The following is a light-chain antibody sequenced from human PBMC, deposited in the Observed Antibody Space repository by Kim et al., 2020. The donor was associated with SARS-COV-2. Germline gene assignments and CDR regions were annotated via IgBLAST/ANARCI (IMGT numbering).Light chain of an antibody. CDR2: GKN. V-gene: IGLV3-19*01. Sequence: VALGQTVRITFQGDSLRSYYATWYQQKPGQAPIIVIYGKNIRPSGIPDRFSGSSSGNTASLTITGTQAGDEADYYCNSRDSSDNVVFGGGTKVTVL. CDR1: SLRSYY. CDR3: NSRDSSDNVV. J-gene: IGLJ2*01.